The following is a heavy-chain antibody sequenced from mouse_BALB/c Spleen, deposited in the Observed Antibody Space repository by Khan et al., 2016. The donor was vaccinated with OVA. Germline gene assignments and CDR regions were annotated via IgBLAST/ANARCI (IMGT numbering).Heavy chain of an antibody. CDR2: VNPNTDNI. Sequence: VQLKQSGPDLVKPGASVKISCKASGYSFTLYYMSWVKQSHGKSLEWIGRVNPNTDNINYNQEFKGKATLTVDKSSNTAYMELRSLTSEDSAVYLCARGCDFFASWGQGTLVTVSA. CDR1: GYSFTLYY. CDR3: ARGCDFFAS. J-gene: IGHJ3*01. V-gene: IGHV1-26*01.